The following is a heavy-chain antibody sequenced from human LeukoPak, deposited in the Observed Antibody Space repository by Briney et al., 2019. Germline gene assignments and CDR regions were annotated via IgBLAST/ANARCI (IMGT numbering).Heavy chain of an antibody. CDR2: INHSGST. V-gene: IGHV4-34*01. CDR1: GGSFSGYY. J-gene: IGHJ4*02. CDR3: ARGGYCGGDCYYYFDY. D-gene: IGHD2-21*02. Sequence: SETLSLTCAVYGGSFSGYYWSWIRQPPGKGLEWIGEINHSGSTNYNPSLKSRVTISVDTSKNQFSLKLSSVTAADTAVYYCARGGYCGGDCYYYFDYWGQGTLVTVSS.